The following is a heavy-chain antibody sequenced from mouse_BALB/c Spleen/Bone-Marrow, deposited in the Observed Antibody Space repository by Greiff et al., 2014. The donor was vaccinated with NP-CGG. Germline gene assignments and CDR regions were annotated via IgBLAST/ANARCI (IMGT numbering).Heavy chain of an antibody. V-gene: IGHV14-3*02. J-gene: IGHJ3*01. D-gene: IGHD1-1*01. CDR2: IDPANGNT. Sequence: VQLKDSGAELVKPGASVKLSCTASGFNIKDTYMHWVKQRPEQGLGWIGRIDPANGNTKYDPKFQGKATITADTSSNTAYLQLSSLTSEDTAVYYCAIYYYGSSGFAYWGQGTLVTVSA. CDR3: AIYYYGSSGFAY. CDR1: GFNIKDTY.